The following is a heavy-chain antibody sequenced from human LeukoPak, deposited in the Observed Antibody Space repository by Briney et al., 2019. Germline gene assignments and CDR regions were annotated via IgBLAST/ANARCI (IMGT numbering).Heavy chain of an antibody. CDR1: GYTFTSYG. CDR2: INAYNGNT. Sequence: ASVKVSCKASGYTFTSYGISWVRQAPGQGLEWMGWINAYNGNTNYAQKLQGRVTMTTDTSTSTAYMELRSLRSDDTAVYYCARVPNYYDHYYYMDVWGKGTTVNVSS. V-gene: IGHV1-18*01. J-gene: IGHJ6*03. CDR3: ARVPNYYDHYYYMDV. D-gene: IGHD3-22*01.